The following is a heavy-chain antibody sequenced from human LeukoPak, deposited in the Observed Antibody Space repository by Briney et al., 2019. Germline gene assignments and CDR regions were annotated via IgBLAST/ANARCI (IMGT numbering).Heavy chain of an antibody. Sequence: VASVKVSCKASGYTFTSYDINWVRQATGQGLEWMGWMNPNSGNRGYAQKFQGRVTMTRNTSISTAYMELSSLRSEDTAVYYCARGYSSGPDHFDYWGQGTLVTVSS. CDR1: GYTFTSYD. CDR2: MNPNSGNR. V-gene: IGHV1-8*01. J-gene: IGHJ4*02. CDR3: ARGYSSGPDHFDY. D-gene: IGHD6-19*01.